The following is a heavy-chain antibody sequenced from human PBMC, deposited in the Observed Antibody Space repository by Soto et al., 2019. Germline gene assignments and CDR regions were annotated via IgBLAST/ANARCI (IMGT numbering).Heavy chain of an antibody. V-gene: IGHV4-39*01. CDR1: GGSISSSSYY. Sequence: SETLSLTCTVSGGSISSSSYYWGWIRQPPGKGLEWIGSIYYSGSTYYNPSLKSRVTISVDTSKNQFSLKLSSVTAADTAVYYCARLTQRYIAAAGINWFDPWGQGTLVTVSS. J-gene: IGHJ5*02. D-gene: IGHD6-13*01. CDR3: ARLTQRYIAAAGINWFDP. CDR2: IYYSGST.